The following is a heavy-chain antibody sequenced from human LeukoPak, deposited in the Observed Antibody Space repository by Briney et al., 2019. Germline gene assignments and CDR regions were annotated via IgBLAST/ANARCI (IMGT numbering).Heavy chain of an antibody. D-gene: IGHD6-19*01. V-gene: IGHV4-4*07. CDR1: GDSITNYY. Sequence: SETLSLTCTVSGDSITNYYWAWLRQSAGKGLEWIGRMYNTGSTKYSPSFESRVTIPRDASKNQFSLRLNCVTAADTAMYYCARIYSRGWSLDPWGPGTLVTVFS. CDR3: ARIYSRGWSLDP. CDR2: MYNTGST. J-gene: IGHJ5*02.